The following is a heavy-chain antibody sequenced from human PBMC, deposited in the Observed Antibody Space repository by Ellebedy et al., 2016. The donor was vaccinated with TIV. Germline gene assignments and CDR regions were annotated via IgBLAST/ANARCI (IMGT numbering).Heavy chain of an antibody. J-gene: IGHJ5*02. CDR1: GFTFSSYA. CDR2: IQPDGSGE. V-gene: IGHV3-7*01. Sequence: GESLKISCAASGFTFSSYAMSWVRQAPGKGLEWVANIQPDGSGEYYVDSVKGRFTVSRDNARNSLYLQMNNLRAEDTAFYYCARAVVGTWGNWFDPWGQGTLVTVSS. CDR3: ARAVVGTWGNWFDP. D-gene: IGHD6-19*01.